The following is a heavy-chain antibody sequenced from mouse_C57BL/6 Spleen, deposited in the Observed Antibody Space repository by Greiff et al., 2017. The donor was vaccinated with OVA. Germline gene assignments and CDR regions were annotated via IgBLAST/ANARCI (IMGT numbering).Heavy chain of an antibody. D-gene: IGHD1-1*01. J-gene: IGHJ2*01. CDR1: GYTFTSYW. CDR3: AMDYYGSSSYYFDY. Sequence: QVQLQQPGAELVKPGASVKVSCKASGYTFTSYWMHWVKQRPGQGLEWIGRIHPSDSDTNYNQKFKGKATLTVDKSSSTAYMQLSSLTSEDSAVYYCAMDYYGSSSYYFDYWGQGTTLTVSS. V-gene: IGHV1-74*01. CDR2: IHPSDSDT.